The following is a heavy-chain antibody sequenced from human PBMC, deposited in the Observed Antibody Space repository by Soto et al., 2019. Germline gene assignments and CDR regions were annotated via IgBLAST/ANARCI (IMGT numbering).Heavy chain of an antibody. CDR1: GGSFSGYY. Sequence: QVQLQQWGAGLLKPSETLSLTCAVYGGSFSGYYWSWIRQPPGKGLEWIGEINHSGSTNYNPSLKSRVTISVDTYKNQFSLKLSSVTAAATAVYYCAREGGYSSSWYVYYYGMDVWGQGTTVTVSS. V-gene: IGHV4-34*01. CDR2: INHSGST. J-gene: IGHJ6*02. D-gene: IGHD6-13*01. CDR3: AREGGYSSSWYVYYYGMDV.